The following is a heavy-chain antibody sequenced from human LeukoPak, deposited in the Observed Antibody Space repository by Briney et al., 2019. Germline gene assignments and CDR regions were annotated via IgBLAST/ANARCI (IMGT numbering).Heavy chain of an antibody. CDR2: ISYDGSNK. D-gene: IGHD2-2*02. V-gene: IGHV3-30*18. CDR3: AKDITGYCSSTSCYTFDY. J-gene: IGHJ4*02. CDR1: GFTFSSYG. Sequence: GGSLRLSCAASGFTFSSYGMHWVRQAPGKGLEWVAVISYDGSNKYYADSVKGRFTISRDNAKNSLYLQMNSLRAEDTALYYCAKDITGYCSSTSCYTFDYWGQGTLVTVSS.